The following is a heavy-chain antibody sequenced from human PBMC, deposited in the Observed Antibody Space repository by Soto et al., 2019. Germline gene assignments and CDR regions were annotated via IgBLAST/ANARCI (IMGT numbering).Heavy chain of an antibody. CDR2: IYHSGST. V-gene: IGHV4-4*02. CDR1: GGSISSSNW. Sequence: QVQLQESGPGLVKPSGTLSLTCAVSGGSISSSNWWSRVRQPPGKGLEWIGEIYHSGSTNYNPSLKSRVTISVDKSKNQFSLKLSSVTAADTAVYYCARSIFGVVTPSSYYGMDVWGQGTTVTVSS. D-gene: IGHD3-3*01. CDR3: ARSIFGVVTPSSYYGMDV. J-gene: IGHJ6*02.